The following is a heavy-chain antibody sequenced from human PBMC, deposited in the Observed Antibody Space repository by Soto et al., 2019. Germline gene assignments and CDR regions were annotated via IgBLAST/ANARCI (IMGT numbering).Heavy chain of an antibody. CDR2: IKQAASDI. CDR3: AGGGGWVFNY. J-gene: IGHJ4*02. Sequence: VQLVESGGGWVQPGGSLRLSCAGTGFIFSNFWMTWVRQXXXNGLEWVAIIKQAASDIRYADSVKGRFTISRYNAKSSMFLQLDSLXAEDTAVYFCAGGGGWVFNYWGQGTLVAVSS. V-gene: IGHV3-7*01. D-gene: IGHD6-19*01. CDR1: GFIFSNFW.